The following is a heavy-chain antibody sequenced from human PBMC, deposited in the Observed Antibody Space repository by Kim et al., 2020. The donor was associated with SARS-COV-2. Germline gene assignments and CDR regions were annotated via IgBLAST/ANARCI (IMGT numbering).Heavy chain of an antibody. CDR1: GYTFTSYY. CDR2: INPSGGTT. D-gene: IGHD2-21*02. J-gene: IGHJ4*02. CDR3: ARVLVPATRDPPTD. Sequence: ASVKVSCKASGYTFTSYYIHWVRQAPGQGLEWMGIINPSGGTTGYAQKFQGRVTLTRDTSTRTVYMELSSLRSDDTAVYYCARVLVPATRDPPTDWGQGTLVTVSS. V-gene: IGHV1-46*01.